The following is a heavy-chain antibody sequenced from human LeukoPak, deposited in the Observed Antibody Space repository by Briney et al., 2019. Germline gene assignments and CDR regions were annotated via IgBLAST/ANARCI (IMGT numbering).Heavy chain of an antibody. CDR2: ISAYNGNT. CDR1: GYTFTSYG. V-gene: IGHV1-18*01. D-gene: IGHD2-2*01. Sequence: APVKVSCKASGYTFTSYGISWVRQAPGQGLEWMGWISAYNGNTNYAQKLQGRVTMTTDTSTSTAYMELRSLRSDDTAVYYCARGDHCSSTSCYGITVDYYYYYGMDVWGQGTTVTVSS. J-gene: IGHJ6*02. CDR3: ARGDHCSSTSCYGITVDYYYYYGMDV.